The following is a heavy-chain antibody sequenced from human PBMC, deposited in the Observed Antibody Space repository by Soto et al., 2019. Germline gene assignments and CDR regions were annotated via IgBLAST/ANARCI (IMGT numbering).Heavy chain of an antibody. CDR1: GFTFSTHA. Sequence: QVQLVESGGCVVQPGMSLRLSCAASGFTFSTHAMHWVRQAPGKGLECVAIVSFDGSNKYYADSVKGRFTISRDNSKNTLYLQMSGLTPEDTAVYYCARDQTGITTTGGGRIDHWGQGTLVTVSS. D-gene: IGHD1-20*01. CDR3: ARDQTGITTTGGGRIDH. V-gene: IGHV3-30-3*01. J-gene: IGHJ4*02. CDR2: VSFDGSNK.